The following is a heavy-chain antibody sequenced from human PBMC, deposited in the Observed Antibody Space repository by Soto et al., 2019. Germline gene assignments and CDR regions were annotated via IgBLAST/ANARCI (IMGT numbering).Heavy chain of an antibody. CDR1: GYTLTGYY. V-gene: IGHV1-2*04. D-gene: IGHD2-2*01. J-gene: IGHJ5*02. CDR3: ARNPGYCSRTSCPDVDGGNWFDP. Sequence: ASVKVSCKASGYTLTGYYRHWVRQAPGQGLEWMGWINPNSGGTNYAQKFQGWVTMTRDTSISTAYMELSRLRSDDTAVYYCARNPGYCSRTSCPDVDGGNWFDPWGQGTLVTVSS. CDR2: INPNSGGT.